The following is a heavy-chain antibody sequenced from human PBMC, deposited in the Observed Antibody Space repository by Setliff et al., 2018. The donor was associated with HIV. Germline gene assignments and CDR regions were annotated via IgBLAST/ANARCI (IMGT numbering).Heavy chain of an antibody. V-gene: IGHV4-31*03. Sequence: SSETLSLTCTVSNDSISSGGYYWSWIRQHPGKGLEWVGYIYYSGSTYYNPSLKSRVTISVDTSKNQFSLNLSSVTAADTAVYYCARANSIKGYSYGPDAFAIWGQGTLVTVSS. CDR1: NDSISSGGYY. CDR2: IYYSGST. J-gene: IGHJ3*02. D-gene: IGHD5-18*01. CDR3: ARANSIKGYSYGPDAFAI.